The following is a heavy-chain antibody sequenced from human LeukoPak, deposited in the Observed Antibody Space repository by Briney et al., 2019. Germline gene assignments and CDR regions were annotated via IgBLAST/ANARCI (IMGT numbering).Heavy chain of an antibody. J-gene: IGHJ4*02. CDR2: IYYSGST. CDR1: GGSISSGDYY. CDR3: ARLPYGATVPTYFDY. Sequence: PSETLSLTCTVSGGSISSGDYYWSWIRQPPGKGLEWIGYIYYSGSTYYNPSLKSRVTISVDTSKNQFSLKLSSVTAAVTAVYYCARLPYGATVPTYFDYWGQGTLVTVSS. D-gene: IGHD1-26*01. V-gene: IGHV4-30-4*01.